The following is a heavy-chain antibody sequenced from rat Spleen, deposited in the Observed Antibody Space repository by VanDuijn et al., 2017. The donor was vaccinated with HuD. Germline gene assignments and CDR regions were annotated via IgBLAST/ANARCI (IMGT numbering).Heavy chain of an antibody. Sequence: EVQLVESGGGLVQPGRSLKLSCAASGFTFSNYGMHWIRQAPTKGLEWVASISPSGGSTYYRDSVKGRFTISRDNAKSTLYLQMDSLRSEDTATYYCATGSTYYGYTYGYFDYWGQGVMVTVSS. D-gene: IGHD1-9*01. CDR3: ATGSTYYGYTYGYFDY. CDR1: GFTFSNYG. CDR2: ISPSGGST. J-gene: IGHJ2*01. V-gene: IGHV5-19*01.